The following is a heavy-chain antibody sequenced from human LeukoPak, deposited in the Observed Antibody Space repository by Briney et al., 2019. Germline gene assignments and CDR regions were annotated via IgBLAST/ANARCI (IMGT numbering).Heavy chain of an antibody. V-gene: IGHV4-59*08. CDR2: IYYSGST. Sequence: PSETLSLTCTVSGGSISSYYWSWIRQPPGKGLEWIGYIYYSGSTNYNPSLKSRVTISVDTSKNQFSLKLSSVTAADTAVYYCARHNSVTVTSFDYWGQGTLVTVSS. CDR3: ARHNSVTVTSFDY. J-gene: IGHJ4*02. CDR1: GGSISSYY. D-gene: IGHD4-17*01.